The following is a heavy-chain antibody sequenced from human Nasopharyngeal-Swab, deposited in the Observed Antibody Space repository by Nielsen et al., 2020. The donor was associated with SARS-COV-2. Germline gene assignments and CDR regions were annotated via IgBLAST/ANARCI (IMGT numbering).Heavy chain of an antibody. CDR2: ISRTYST. J-gene: IGHJ4*02. CDR3: AKGTGMTYRAIDY. V-gene: IGHV3-23*01. CDR1: GFTFSSYA. D-gene: IGHD1-14*01. Sequence: GGSLRLSCVASGFTFSSYAMNWVRQAPGKGLEWVSAISRTYSTYYADSVRGRFTVSRDNSKNTLYLQMSGLRAEDTAVYYCAKGTGMTYRAIDYWGQGTLVTVSS.